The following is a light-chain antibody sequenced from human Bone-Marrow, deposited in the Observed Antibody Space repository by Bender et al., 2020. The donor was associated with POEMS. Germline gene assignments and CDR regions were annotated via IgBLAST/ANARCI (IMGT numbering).Light chain of an antibody. CDR3: QAWDSRIVV. J-gene: IGLJ2*01. CDR1: SSDVGGFDY. V-gene: IGLV2-14*03. Sequence: QSVLTQPASVSGSPGQSIAISCTGTSSDVGGFDYVSWYQQHPGKAPKLMIYDVSHRPSGVSDRFSGSNSGNTATLTISGTQAMDEADYYCQAWDSRIVVFGGGTKLTVL. CDR2: DVS.